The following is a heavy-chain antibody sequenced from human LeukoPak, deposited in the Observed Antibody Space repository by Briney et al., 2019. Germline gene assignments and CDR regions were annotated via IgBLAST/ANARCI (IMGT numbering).Heavy chain of an antibody. CDR3: ASMGYYDSRLDY. CDR1: GGSISSYY. J-gene: IGHJ4*02. D-gene: IGHD3-22*01. Sequence: SETLSLTCTVSGGSISSYYWSWIRQPPGKGLEWIGYIYYSGSTNYNPSLKSRATISVDTSKNQFSLKLSSVTAADTAVYYCASMGYYDSRLDYWGQGTLVTVSS. V-gene: IGHV4-59*01. CDR2: IYYSGST.